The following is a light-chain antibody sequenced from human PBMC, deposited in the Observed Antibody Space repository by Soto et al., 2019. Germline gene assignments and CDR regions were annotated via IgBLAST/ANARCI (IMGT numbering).Light chain of an antibody. V-gene: IGLV2-14*03. CDR1: NSEIGAYNY. J-gene: IGLJ1*01. CDR3: SSYTSSSTLRV. Sequence: QSVLTQPASGSGFPGQSITLSCTGTNSEIGAYNYVSWYQQHPGKAPKLMIFEVSDRPSGVSYRFSGSKSGNVASLTISWLQPEDEADYYCSSYTSSSTLRVFGAGTKVTVL. CDR2: EVS.